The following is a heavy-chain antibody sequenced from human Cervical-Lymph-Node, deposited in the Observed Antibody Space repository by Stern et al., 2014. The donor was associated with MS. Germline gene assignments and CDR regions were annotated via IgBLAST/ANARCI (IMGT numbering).Heavy chain of an antibody. CDR3: ARGELKEGVVRGMDV. CDR2: XIPKFGTA. V-gene: IGHV1-69*01. CDR1: GGTFSSYP. D-gene: IGHD3-3*01. Sequence: QVQLVESGAEVPKPGSSLKVSCKASGGTFSSYPLSWVRQAPGQGLAWMGGXIPKFGTANYAQPFPGRVRLTAAASTSTALMEMSSLRSEGTAVYYCARGELKEGVVRGMDVWGQGTTVTVSS. J-gene: IGHJ6*02.